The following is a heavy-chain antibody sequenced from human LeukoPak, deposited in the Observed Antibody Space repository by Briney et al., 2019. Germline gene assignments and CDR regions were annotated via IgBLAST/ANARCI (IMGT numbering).Heavy chain of an antibody. D-gene: IGHD3-10*01. CDR1: GGSISSSSYY. V-gene: IGHV4-39*01. CDR2: IYYSGST. CDR3: ASVRWDYDY. Sequence: PETMSLTCTVSGGSISSSSYYWGWIRQPPGKGLEWIGSIYYSGSTYYNPSLKSRVTISVDTSKNQFSLKLSSVTAADTAVYYCASVRWDYDYWGQGTLVTVSS. J-gene: IGHJ4*02.